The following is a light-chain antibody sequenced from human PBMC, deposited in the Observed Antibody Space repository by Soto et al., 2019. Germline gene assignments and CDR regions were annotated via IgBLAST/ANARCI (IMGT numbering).Light chain of an antibody. CDR3: QQSYSRPRT. J-gene: IGKJ1*01. Sequence: IVMTQSPPSLSVSLGERDPLTCRASQSISTYLNWYQQKPGKAPNLLIYTTSNLESGVPSRFSGSGSGTDFTLTINSLQPEDFATYFCQQSYSRPRTFGQGTKVDI. CDR2: TTS. V-gene: IGKV1-39*01. CDR1: QSISTY.